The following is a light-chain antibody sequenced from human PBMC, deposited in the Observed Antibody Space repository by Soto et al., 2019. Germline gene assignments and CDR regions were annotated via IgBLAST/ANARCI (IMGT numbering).Light chain of an antibody. CDR2: ASF. CDR3: QQGFSFPPT. CDR1: QDIRSW. Sequence: DIQMTQSPSSVSASVVDRVTITCRASQDIRSWLAWYQQKPGRAPKLLIYASFNKQSGVPSRFSGSESGTDFTLTISSLQPADFATYYCQQGFSFPPTFGGGTKVE. V-gene: IGKV1-12*01. J-gene: IGKJ4*01.